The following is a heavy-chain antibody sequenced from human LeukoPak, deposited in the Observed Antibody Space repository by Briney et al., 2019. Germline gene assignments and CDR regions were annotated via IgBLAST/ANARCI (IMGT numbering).Heavy chain of an antibody. CDR1: GFTFSSYA. CDR2: ISDSGFST. J-gene: IGHJ4*02. D-gene: IGHD6-13*01. CDR3: AKNPGSWNYFDY. Sequence: GGSLRLSCAASGFTFSSYAMSWVRQAPGKGLEWVSIISDSGFSTYYADSVKGRFTISRDNSKNTLYLQMHRLRAEDRAVYYCAKNPGSWNYFDYWGQGTLVTVSS. V-gene: IGHV3-23*01.